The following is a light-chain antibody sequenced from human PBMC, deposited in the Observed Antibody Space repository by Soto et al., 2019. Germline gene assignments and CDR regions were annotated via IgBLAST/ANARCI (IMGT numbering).Light chain of an antibody. CDR1: SSNVGNYY. Sequence: QSVLTQPPSVSAAPGQRVTMSCSGSSSNVGNYYVSWYQQLPGTAPKLLIFQTTERPSGIPDRFSGSKSGTAATLGITELQTGDEADYYCGTWDSSLSLWVFGGGTKLTVL. CDR3: GTWDSSLSLWV. J-gene: IGLJ3*02. V-gene: IGLV1-51*02. CDR2: QTT.